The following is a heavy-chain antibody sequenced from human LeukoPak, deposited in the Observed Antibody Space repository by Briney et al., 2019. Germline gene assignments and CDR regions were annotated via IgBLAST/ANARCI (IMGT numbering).Heavy chain of an antibody. V-gene: IGHV1-2*02. CDR1: GYTFTGYY. J-gene: IGHJ4*02. D-gene: IGHD3-9*01. CDR2: INPNSGGT. Sequence: ASVKVSCKASGYTFTGYYMHWVRQAPGQGLEWMGWINPNSGGTNYAQKFQGRVTMTRDTSISTAYMELSRLRSDDTAVYYCARDYDILTGYYSSDLNFDYWGQGTLVTVSS. CDR3: ARDYDILTGYYSSDLNFDY.